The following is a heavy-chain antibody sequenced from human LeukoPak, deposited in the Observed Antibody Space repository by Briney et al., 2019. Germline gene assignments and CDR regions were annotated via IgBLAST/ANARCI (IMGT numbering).Heavy chain of an antibody. CDR2: IYYSGST. J-gene: IGHJ4*02. V-gene: IGHV4-39*01. Sequence: SETLSLTCTVSGGSISSSSYYWGWTRQPPGKGLEWIGSIYYSGSTYYNPSLKSRVTISVDTSKNQFSLKLSSVTAADTAVYYCVGYYYDSSGYYRDYWGQGTLVTVSS. CDR3: VGYYYDSSGYYRDY. CDR1: GGSISSSSYY. D-gene: IGHD3-22*01.